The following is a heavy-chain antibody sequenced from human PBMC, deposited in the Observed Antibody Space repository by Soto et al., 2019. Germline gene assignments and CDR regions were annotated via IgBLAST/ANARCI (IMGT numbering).Heavy chain of an antibody. Sequence: ASVKVSCKASGGTFSSYAISWVRQAPGQGLEWMGGIIPIFGTANYAQKFQGRVTITADESTCTAYMELSSLRSEDTAVYYCASGVIAAAGNYYYYGMDVWGQGTTVTVSS. CDR1: GGTFSSYA. J-gene: IGHJ6*02. CDR2: IIPIFGTA. V-gene: IGHV1-69*13. CDR3: ASGVIAAAGNYYYYGMDV. D-gene: IGHD6-13*01.